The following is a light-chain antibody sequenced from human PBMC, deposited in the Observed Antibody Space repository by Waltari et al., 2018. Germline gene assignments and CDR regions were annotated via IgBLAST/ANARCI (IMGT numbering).Light chain of an antibody. CDR2: HVN. Sequence: QSALSQPASVSGSPGQSITISCTGASSDVGGHDYVSWYQQHPGKAPQSIIRHVNNRPSGVFNRFSGSKSGNTASLTISGLQADDEAYYYCSSYSTSSSLILFGEGTKVPVL. J-gene: IGLJ2*01. CDR1: SSDVGGHDY. V-gene: IGLV2-14*03. CDR3: SSYSTSSSLIL.